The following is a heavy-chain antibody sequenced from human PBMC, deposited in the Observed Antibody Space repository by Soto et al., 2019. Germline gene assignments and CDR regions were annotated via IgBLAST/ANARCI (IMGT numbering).Heavy chain of an antibody. CDR1: GYTFTSYG. CDR2: ISAYNGNT. J-gene: IGHJ4*02. CDR3: ARFTHDSSGYYDDY. D-gene: IGHD3-22*01. Sequence: ASVQVSCKASGYTFTSYGISWVRQAPGQGLEWMGWISAYNGNTNYAQKLQGRVTMTTDTSTSTAYMELRSLRSDDTAVYYCARFTHDSSGYYDDYWGQGTLVTVSS. V-gene: IGHV1-18*01.